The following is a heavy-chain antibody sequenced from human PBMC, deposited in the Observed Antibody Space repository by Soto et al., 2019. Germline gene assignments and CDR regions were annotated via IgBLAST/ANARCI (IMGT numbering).Heavy chain of an antibody. CDR3: AREPSGGDDYPDPRES. CDR2: ISSESGTI. D-gene: IGHD2-21*02. CDR1: GFTFSDYY. J-gene: IGHJ5*02. Sequence: QVQLVESGGGLVKPGGSLRLSCAASGFTFSDYYMSWIRQAPGKGLEWVSYISSESGTIYYADSVKGRFTISRDNAKKSLYLQMNSLRDEDTAVYYCAREPSGGDDYPDPRESWGQGTLVTVSS. V-gene: IGHV3-11*04.